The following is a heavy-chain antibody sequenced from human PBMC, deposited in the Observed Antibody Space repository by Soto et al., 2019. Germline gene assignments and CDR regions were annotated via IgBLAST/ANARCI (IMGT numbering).Heavy chain of an antibody. J-gene: IGHJ4*02. CDR1: GFTFSRFG. CDR3: AKDITYDSSAYDS. Sequence: EVQLLESGGRLVQPGGSLRLSCAASGFTFSRFGMSWVRQAPGKGLEWVSGLSGGGNPTYYSESVKGRFTISRDSAKNTLYLQMNSLRTEDTAVYYCAKDITYDSSAYDSWGQGILVTVSS. V-gene: IGHV3-23*01. CDR2: LSGGGNPT. D-gene: IGHD3-22*01.